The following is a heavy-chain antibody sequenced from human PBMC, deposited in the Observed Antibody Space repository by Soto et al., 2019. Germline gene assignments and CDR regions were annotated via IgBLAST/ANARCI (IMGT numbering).Heavy chain of an antibody. CDR1: GGSFSGYY. CDR3: ARGRQLGYYYYGMDV. CDR2: INHSGST. Sequence: SETLSLTCAVYGGSFSGYYWSWIRQPPGKGLEWIGEINHSGSTNYNPSLKSRVTISVDTSKNQFSLKLSSVTAADTAVYYCARGRQLGYYYYGMDVWDQGTTVTVSS. D-gene: IGHD6-6*01. V-gene: IGHV4-34*01. J-gene: IGHJ6*02.